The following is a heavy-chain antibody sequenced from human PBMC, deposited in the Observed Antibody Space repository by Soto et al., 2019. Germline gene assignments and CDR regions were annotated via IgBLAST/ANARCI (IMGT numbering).Heavy chain of an antibody. J-gene: IGHJ4*02. CDR2: IVVGSGNT. V-gene: IGHV1-58*01. CDR1: GFTFTNSA. Sequence: QIHLVQSGPEVKKPGTSVKVSCKASGFTFTNSAVQWVRQARGQRLECIGWIVVGSGNTNYAQKFQERVTFTRDMSTSTAYMELSSLRSEDTAVYYCAALYYGGSYYVYWGQGTPVTVSS. CDR3: AALYYGGSYYVY. D-gene: IGHD3-10*01.